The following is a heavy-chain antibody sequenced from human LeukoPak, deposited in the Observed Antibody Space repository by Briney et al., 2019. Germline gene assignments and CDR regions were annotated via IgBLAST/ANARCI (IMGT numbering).Heavy chain of an antibody. Sequence: GASVKVSCKASGYTFTSYDINWVRQATGQGLEWMGWMNPNSGNAGYAQKFQGRVTMTRNTSISTAYMELSSLRSEDTAVYYCARGRPIYCSGGSCYHYYMDVWGKGTTVTVSS. CDR3: ARGRPIYCSGGSCYHYYMDV. CDR2: MNPNSGNA. D-gene: IGHD2-15*01. V-gene: IGHV1-8*01. CDR1: GYTFTSYD. J-gene: IGHJ6*03.